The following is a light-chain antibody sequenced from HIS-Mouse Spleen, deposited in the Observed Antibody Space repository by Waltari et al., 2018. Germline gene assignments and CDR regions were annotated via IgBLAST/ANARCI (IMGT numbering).Light chain of an antibody. CDR1: STDVGGYNY. CDR2: DVS. V-gene: IGLV2-14*03. Sequence: HSALTQPAPVSGSPGQSITISCTGTSTDVGGYNYVSWYQQHPGKAPKLMIYDVSNRPSGVSNRFSGSKSGNTASLTISGLQAEDEADYYCSSYTSSSTWVFGGGTKLTVL. CDR3: SSYTSSSTWV. J-gene: IGLJ3*02.